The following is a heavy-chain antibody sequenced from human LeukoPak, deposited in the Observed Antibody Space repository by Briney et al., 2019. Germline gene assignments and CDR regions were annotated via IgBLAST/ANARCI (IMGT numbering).Heavy chain of an antibody. CDR1: GDSISTTSYF. D-gene: IGHD6-6*01. V-gene: IGHV4-39*07. Sequence: SETLSLTCTVSGDSISTTSYFWAWVRQPPGGGLEWIASIYYSGTTYYNPSLKSRVTISLDTSKNQFSLKLSSVTAADTAIYYCARDFSSSSTVYYYYMDVWGKGTTVTVSS. CDR3: ARDFSSSSTVYYYYMDV. CDR2: IYYSGTT. J-gene: IGHJ6*03.